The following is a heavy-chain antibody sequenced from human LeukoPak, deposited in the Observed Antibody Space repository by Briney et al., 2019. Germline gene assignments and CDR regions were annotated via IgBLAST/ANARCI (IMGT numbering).Heavy chain of an antibody. D-gene: IGHD4-11*01. CDR2: INPNSGGT. J-gene: IGHJ4*02. CDR1: GYTFTGYY. CDR3: ARGRGMTTVTTPLLY. Sequence: ASVKVSCKASGYTFTGYYMHWVREAPGQGLEWMGRINPNSGGTNYAQKFQGRVTMTSDTSISTAYMELSRLRPDDAAVYLCARGRGMTTVTTPLLYWGQGTLVTVSS. V-gene: IGHV1-2*06.